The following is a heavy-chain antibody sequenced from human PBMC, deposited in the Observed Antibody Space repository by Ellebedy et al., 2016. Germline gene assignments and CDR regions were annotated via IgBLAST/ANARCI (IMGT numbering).Heavy chain of an antibody. V-gene: IGHV3-53*01. CDR3: ARDRITGVGMWYFDL. J-gene: IGHJ2*01. CDR1: GFTVSTNY. CDR2: IYAGGST. Sequence: GGSLRLSCAASGFTVSTNYMTWVRQAPGKGLEWVSVIYAGGSTYYADSVKGRFTISRDNSKNTLYLQMNSLRVEDTAIHYCARDRITGVGMWYFDLWGRGTLVTVSS. D-gene: IGHD1-14*01.